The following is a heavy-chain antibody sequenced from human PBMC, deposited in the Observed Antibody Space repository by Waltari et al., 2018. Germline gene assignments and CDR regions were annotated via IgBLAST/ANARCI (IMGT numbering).Heavy chain of an antibody. CDR2: SNPINCGT. Sequence: QVHLVQSGPEVKKPGASVKVSCQASGYTFTSYDIHWVRQAPGHGVEWMGRSNPINCGTVYSQKFQGRVTMTRDSSISTVYLEVAGLMSDDTAMFYCARDPGVAVHDAIAAFEFWGQGTMVTVSS. V-gene: IGHV1-2*06. D-gene: IGHD6-19*01. J-gene: IGHJ3*01. CDR1: GYTFTSYD. CDR3: ARDPGVAVHDAIAAFEF.